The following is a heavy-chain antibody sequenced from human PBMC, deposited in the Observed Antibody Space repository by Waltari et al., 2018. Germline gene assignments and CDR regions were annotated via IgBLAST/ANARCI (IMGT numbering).Heavy chain of an antibody. CDR3: ARGRKYSSSWYGFDY. V-gene: IGHV4-34*01. Sequence: QVQLQQWGAGLLKPSETLSLTCAVYGGSFSGYYWSWIRQPPGKGLAWIGEINHMGSTNYNPSLKSRVTISVDTSKNQFSLKLSSVTAADTAVYYCARGRKYSSSWYGFDYWGQGTLVTVSS. CDR1: GGSFSGYY. J-gene: IGHJ4*02. D-gene: IGHD6-13*01. CDR2: INHMGST.